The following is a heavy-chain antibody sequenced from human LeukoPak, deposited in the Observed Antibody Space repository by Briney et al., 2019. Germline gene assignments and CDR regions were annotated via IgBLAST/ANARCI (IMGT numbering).Heavy chain of an antibody. D-gene: IGHD3-9*01. Sequence: ASVKVSCEASGYTFTGYYMHWVRQAPGQGLEWMGRINPNSGSTNYAQKFQGRVTMTRDTSISTAYMELSRLRSDDTAVYYCAREEQYYDILTGYYSYYYYYMDVWGKGTTVTVSS. J-gene: IGHJ6*03. V-gene: IGHV1-2*06. CDR3: AREEQYYDILTGYYSYYYYYMDV. CDR2: INPNSGST. CDR1: GYTFTGYY.